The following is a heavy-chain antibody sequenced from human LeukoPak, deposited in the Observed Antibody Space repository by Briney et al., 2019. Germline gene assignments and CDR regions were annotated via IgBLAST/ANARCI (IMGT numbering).Heavy chain of an antibody. V-gene: IGHV3-23*01. J-gene: IGHJ4*02. CDR3: AKGGISGAGAIDY. CDR1: GFTFSSYA. D-gene: IGHD6-13*01. CDR2: IGGSSDNT. Sequence: GGSLRLSCAASGFTFSSYAMSWVRQAPGKGLEWVSSIGGSSDNTYYADSVKGRFTFSRDKSKNTLYLQMNSLRAEDTAVYYCAKGGISGAGAIDYWGQGTLVTVSS.